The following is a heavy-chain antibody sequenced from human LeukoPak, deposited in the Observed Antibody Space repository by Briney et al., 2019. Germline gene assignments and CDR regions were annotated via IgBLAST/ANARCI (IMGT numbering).Heavy chain of an antibody. CDR1: GFTVSSNY. D-gene: IGHD4-17*01. J-gene: IGHJ4*02. CDR3: ARVLLDYGDSPSDY. V-gene: IGHV3-53*01. Sequence: PGGSLRLSCAASGFTVSSNYMSWVRQAPGKGLEWVSVIYSGGSTYYADSVKGRFTISRDNSKNTLYLQMNSLRAEDTAVYYCARVLLDYGDSPSDYWGQGTLVTVSS. CDR2: IYSGGST.